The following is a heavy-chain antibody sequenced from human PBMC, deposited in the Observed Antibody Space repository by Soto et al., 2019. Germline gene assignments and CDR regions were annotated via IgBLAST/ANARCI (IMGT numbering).Heavy chain of an antibody. V-gene: IGHV3-23*01. CDR1: GFTFNGYA. CDR2: IRGGGGNT. J-gene: IGHJ6*02. CDR3: AKARADYHYYAMDV. Sequence: EVQLLESGGGLVQPGGSLRLSCAASGFTFNGYAMNWVRQAPGKGLEWVSVIRGGGGNTYYADSVKGRFTISRDNSKNTLYLQMNSLRVEDTALYYCAKARADYHYYAMDVWGQGTTVTVSS.